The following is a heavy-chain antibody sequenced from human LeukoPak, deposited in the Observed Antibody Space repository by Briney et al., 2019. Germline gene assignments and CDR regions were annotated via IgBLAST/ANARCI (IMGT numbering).Heavy chain of an antibody. Sequence: GGSLRLSCAASGFTFSSYWMHWVRQAPGKGLVWVSRINSDGSSTSYADSVKGRFTISRDNAKNTLYLQMNSLRAEDTAVYYCARSGSGSYDYYYYMDVWGKGTTVTVSS. D-gene: IGHD3-10*01. CDR1: GFTFSSYW. V-gene: IGHV3-74*01. J-gene: IGHJ6*03. CDR2: INSDGSST. CDR3: ARSGSGSYDYYYYMDV.